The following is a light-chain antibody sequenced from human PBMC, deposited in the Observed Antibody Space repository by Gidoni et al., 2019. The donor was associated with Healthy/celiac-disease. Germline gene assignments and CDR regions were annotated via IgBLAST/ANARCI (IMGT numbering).Light chain of an antibody. CDR2: DAS. V-gene: IGKV1-33*01. Sequence: DNQMTQSPSSLSASVGDRVTITCQASQDISNYLNWYQQKPGKAPKLLIYDASNLETGVPSRFSGSGSGTDFTFTISSLQPEDIATYYCQQYDNLFLTFGGGTKVEIK. CDR3: QQYDNLFLT. CDR1: QDISNY. J-gene: IGKJ4*01.